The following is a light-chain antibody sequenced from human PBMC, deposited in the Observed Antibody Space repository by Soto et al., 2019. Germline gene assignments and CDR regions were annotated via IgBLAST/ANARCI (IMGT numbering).Light chain of an antibody. CDR2: KAS. CDR3: QQYNSFPYT. J-gene: IGKJ2*01. Sequence: DIQMTQSPSTLSASVGGRVTITCRASQSIDSWLAWYQQKPGKAPKLLIYKASSLESGVPSRFSGSGSGTEFTLTISSLQPDDFATDYCQQYNSFPYTFGQATKLEIK. CDR1: QSIDSW. V-gene: IGKV1-5*03.